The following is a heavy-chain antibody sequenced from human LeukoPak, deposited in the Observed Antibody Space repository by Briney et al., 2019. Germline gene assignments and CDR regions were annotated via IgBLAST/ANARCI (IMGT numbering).Heavy chain of an antibody. CDR1: GFAFNNYV. CDR2: ISGSGDST. D-gene: IGHD3-16*02. CDR3: ATTVSGSHSYQGGDY. Sequence: GGSLRLSCAASGFAFNNYVMSWVRQAPGKGLEWVSGISGSGDSTYYADSVKGRFTMSRDNSKNTLYLQMNSLRAEDTAVYFCATTVSGSHSYQGGDYWGQGTLVTVST. J-gene: IGHJ4*02. V-gene: IGHV3-23*01.